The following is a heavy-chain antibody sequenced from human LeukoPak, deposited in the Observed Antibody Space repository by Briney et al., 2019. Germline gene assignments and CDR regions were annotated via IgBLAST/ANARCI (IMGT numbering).Heavy chain of an antibody. CDR3: ARRVIRESTPAVDY. CDR1: GYTFTSYG. J-gene: IGHJ4*02. D-gene: IGHD2-21*01. V-gene: IGHV1-18*01. CDR2: ISAYNGNT. Sequence: GASVKVSCKASGYTFTSYGISWVRQAPGQGLEWMGWISAYNGNTNYAQKLQGRVTMTTDTSTSTAYMELRSLRSDDTAVYYCARRVIRESTPAVDYWGQGTLVTVSS.